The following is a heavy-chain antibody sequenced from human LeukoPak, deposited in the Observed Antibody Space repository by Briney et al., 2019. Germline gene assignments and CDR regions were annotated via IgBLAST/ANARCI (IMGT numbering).Heavy chain of an antibody. J-gene: IGHJ4*02. CDR3: AKTRGYCSSTSCSPLDY. Sequence: GGSLRLSCAASGFTFSSYAMSWVRQAPGKGLEWVSAISGSGGSTYYVDSVKGRFTISRDNSKNTLYLQMNSLRAEDTAVYYCAKTRGYCSSTSCSPLDYWGQGTLVTVSS. CDR1: GFTFSSYA. D-gene: IGHD2-2*03. V-gene: IGHV3-23*01. CDR2: ISGSGGST.